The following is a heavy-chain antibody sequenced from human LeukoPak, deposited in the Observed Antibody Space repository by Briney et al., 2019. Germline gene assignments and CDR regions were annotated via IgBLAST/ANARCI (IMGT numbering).Heavy chain of an antibody. CDR1: ASTFTDYY. CDR2: INHNGGDT. D-gene: IGHD1-26*01. CDR3: ARGSALQGARCPFAY. Sequence: ASVKVCCTSSASTFTDYYMHWVRQAPGQRHEWMGWINHNGGDTKYAQSFQDRVTITRDPSISTAYVELSGLTSDDTALYYCARGSALQGARCPFAYWGQGTLVTVCS. V-gene: IGHV1-2*02. J-gene: IGHJ4*02.